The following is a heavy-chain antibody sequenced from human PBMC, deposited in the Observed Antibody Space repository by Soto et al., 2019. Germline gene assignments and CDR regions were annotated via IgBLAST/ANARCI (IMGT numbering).Heavy chain of an antibody. CDR2: ISGGGSNT. J-gene: IGHJ5*02. CDR3: AKNQGVELVPLATVDWFDP. V-gene: IGHV3-23*01. CDR1: GFSFSNYA. Sequence: GGSLRLSCAASGFSFSNYAMTWVRQAPGKGLEWVSAISGGGSNTFYADSVKGRFTISRDNSKSTVYLELNNLSAEDTAVYHCAKNQGVELVPLATVDWFDPWGQGSVVTSPQ. D-gene: IGHD1-26*01.